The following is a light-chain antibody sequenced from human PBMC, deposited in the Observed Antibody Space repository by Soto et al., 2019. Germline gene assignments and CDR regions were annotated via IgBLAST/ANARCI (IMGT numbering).Light chain of an antibody. V-gene: IGKV1-5*01. CDR2: DSS. Sequence: EIQMTQSPSTLSSCAEDRITITWRASRGFRNSRARYQQKVGKAPKLLIYDSSTLERGVPSRFIGRGSGTEFTLTINSLKPDDFGAYYSQQYDSYPWTFGQGTKVEIK. CDR3: QQYDSYPWT. J-gene: IGKJ1*01. CDR1: RGFRNS.